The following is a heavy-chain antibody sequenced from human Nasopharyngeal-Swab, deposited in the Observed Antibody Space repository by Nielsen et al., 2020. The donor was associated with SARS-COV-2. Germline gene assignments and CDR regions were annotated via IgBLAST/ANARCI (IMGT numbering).Heavy chain of an antibody. CDR1: GGSISSSY. J-gene: IGHJ3*02. Sequence: SETLSLTCTVSGGSISSSYWSWIRQPPGKGLEWIGYISYSGSTNYNPSLRSRVTISVDTSKNQFSLKLSSVTAADTAVYYCARGRSGDIWGQGTMVIVSS. CDR3: ARGRSGDI. D-gene: IGHD6-25*01. CDR2: ISYSGST. V-gene: IGHV4-59*01.